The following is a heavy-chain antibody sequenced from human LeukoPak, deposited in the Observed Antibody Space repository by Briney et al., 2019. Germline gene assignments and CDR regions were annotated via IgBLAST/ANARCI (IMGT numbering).Heavy chain of an antibody. J-gene: IGHJ4*02. V-gene: IGHV3-23*01. D-gene: IGHD1-26*01. CDR3: AKGGSYGPLDY. CDR2: ISDSGGDT. Sequence: PRGSLRLSCAVSELTFSNSAMTWVRRAPGKGLEWVAAISDSGGDTIYTDSVKDRFTISRDNSKNTLYLQMNSLRADDTAVYYCAKGGSYGPLDYWGQGTLVTVSS. CDR1: ELTFSNSA.